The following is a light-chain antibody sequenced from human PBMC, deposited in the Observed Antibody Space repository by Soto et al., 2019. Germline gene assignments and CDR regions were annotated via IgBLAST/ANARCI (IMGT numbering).Light chain of an antibody. V-gene: IGLV2-14*01. J-gene: IGLJ1*01. CDR1: NSDVGGYNY. Sequence: QSVLTQPASVSGSPGQSITISCTGTNSDVGGYNYVSWFQQHPDKAPKLIIYEVSNRPSGVSNRFSGSKSGNTASLTISGLQAEDEADYYCSSYRSTSTLGVFGTGTQLTVL. CDR3: SSYRSTSTLGV. CDR2: EVS.